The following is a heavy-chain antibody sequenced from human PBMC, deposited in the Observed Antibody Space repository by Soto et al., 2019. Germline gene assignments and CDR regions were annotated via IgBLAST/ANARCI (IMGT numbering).Heavy chain of an antibody. D-gene: IGHD4-17*01. CDR2: ISYDGSNK. CDR3: ARDRGDPTTVLNPFDP. J-gene: IGHJ5*02. Sequence: PGGSLRLSCSASGFTFISYAMHGVRQAPGEGLEWVAVISYDGSNKYYADSVKGRFTISRDNSKNTLYLQMNSLRAEDTAVYYCARDRGDPTTVLNPFDPWGQGTLVTVSS. V-gene: IGHV3-30-3*01. CDR1: GFTFISYA.